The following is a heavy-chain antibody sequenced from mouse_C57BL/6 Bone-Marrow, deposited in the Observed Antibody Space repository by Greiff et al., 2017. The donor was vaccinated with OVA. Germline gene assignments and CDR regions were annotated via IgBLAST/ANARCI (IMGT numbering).Heavy chain of an antibody. CDR1: GYTFTSYW. Sequence: VQLQQPGAELVRPGSSVKMSCKASGYTFTSYWMTWVKQRPIQGLEWIGNIDPCGSGTHYNQKFKGKATLTVDKSSSTAYMQLSSLTSEVSAVYSCARVGTAPMDYWGHGTSVTVSS. CDR3: ARVGTAPMDY. V-gene: IGHV1-52*01. J-gene: IGHJ4*01. D-gene: IGHD1-1*02. CDR2: IDPCGSGT.